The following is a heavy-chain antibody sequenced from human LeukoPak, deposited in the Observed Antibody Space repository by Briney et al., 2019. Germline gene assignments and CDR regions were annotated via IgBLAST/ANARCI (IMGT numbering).Heavy chain of an antibody. CDR3: AKDPSSGWYYFDY. CDR1: GFTFDDYA. D-gene: IGHD6-19*01. J-gene: IGHJ4*02. V-gene: IGHV3-9*01. Sequence: GGSLRLSCAASGFTFDDYAMHWVRQAPGKGLEWVSGISWNSGSIGYADSVKGRFTISRDNSKNSLYLQMNSLRAEDTALYYCAKDPSSGWYYFDYWGQGTLVTVSS. CDR2: ISWNSGSI.